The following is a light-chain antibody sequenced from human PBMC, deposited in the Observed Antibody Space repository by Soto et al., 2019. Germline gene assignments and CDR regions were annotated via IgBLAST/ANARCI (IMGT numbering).Light chain of an antibody. CDR3: QQYYSTPIT. CDR1: QNVVFSSSNKSY. J-gene: IGKJ5*01. V-gene: IGKV4-1*01. Sequence: DIVMTQSPDSLAVSLGERATINCKSSQNVVFSSSNKSYLAWYQQKPGQPPKLLIYWASIRESGVPDRFSGSGSGTDFTLTISSLQAEDVAVYYCQQYYSTPITFGQGTRLEIK. CDR2: WAS.